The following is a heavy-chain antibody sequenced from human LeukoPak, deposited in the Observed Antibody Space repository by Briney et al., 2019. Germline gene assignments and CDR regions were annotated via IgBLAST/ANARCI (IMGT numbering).Heavy chain of an antibody. CDR3: ARDLGSSWSY. J-gene: IGHJ4*02. CDR2: IYYSGST. CDR1: GGSISSSSYY. V-gene: IGHV4-39*07. Sequence: SETLSLTCTVSGGSISSSSYYWGWIRQPPGKGLGWIGNIYYSGSTNYNPSLKSRVTISVDTSKNQFSLKLSSVTAADTAVYYCARDLGSSWSYWGQGTLVTVSS. D-gene: IGHD6-13*01.